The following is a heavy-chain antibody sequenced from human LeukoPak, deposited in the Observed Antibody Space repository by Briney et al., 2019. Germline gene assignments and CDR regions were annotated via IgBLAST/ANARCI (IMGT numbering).Heavy chain of an antibody. Sequence: ASVKVSCKPSGYTFTSCGLSWVRPAPGQGLGWMRWISVNNDNRNYAQKFQGRVTMTTDVATSTAYMGLRSLRSDDTAVYYCARESLQMHMASDAFDIWGQGTMVTVSS. CDR3: ARESLQMHMASDAFDI. CDR1: GYTFTSCG. CDR2: ISVNNDNR. J-gene: IGHJ3*02. V-gene: IGHV1-18*01. D-gene: IGHD5-24*01.